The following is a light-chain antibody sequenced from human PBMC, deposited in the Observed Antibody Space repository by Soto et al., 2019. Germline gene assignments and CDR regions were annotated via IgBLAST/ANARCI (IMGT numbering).Light chain of an antibody. J-gene: IGKJ5*01. CDR1: QSFSSSY. CDR2: ETS. Sequence: EIVLTQSPGTLSLSPGERATLSCRASQSFSSSYLAWYQQKPGQAPRLLIYETSSRATGIPDRFSGSGSGTDFTLTISRLEPEDFAVYYCQQYGSSPPITFGQGTRLENK. V-gene: IGKV3-20*01. CDR3: QQYGSSPPIT.